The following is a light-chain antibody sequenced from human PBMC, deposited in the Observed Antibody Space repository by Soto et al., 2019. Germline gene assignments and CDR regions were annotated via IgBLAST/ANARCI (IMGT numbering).Light chain of an antibody. Sequence: QSVLTQPPSASGTPGQTVTISCSGGSSNIGSNTVNWYQQLPGTAPKLLIYRNHQRPSGVPDRFSGSKSGTSASLAISGLQSDDEADYYCAAWDDSLDSVLIGGGTKLTVL. CDR2: RNH. CDR1: SSNIGSNT. J-gene: IGLJ2*01. CDR3: AAWDDSLDSVL. V-gene: IGLV1-44*01.